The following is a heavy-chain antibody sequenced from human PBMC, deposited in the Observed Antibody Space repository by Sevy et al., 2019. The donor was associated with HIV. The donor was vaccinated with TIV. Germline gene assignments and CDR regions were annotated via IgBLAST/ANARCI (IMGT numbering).Heavy chain of an antibody. J-gene: IGHJ6*02. CDR1: GFTFSSYW. CDR2: IKQDGSGK. CDR3: ARDLVVFGVVISRYYYYGMDV. D-gene: IGHD3-3*01. Sequence: GGSLRLSCAASGFTFSSYWMSWVRQAPGKGLEWVANIKQDGSGKYYVDSVKGRFTISRDNAKNSLYLQMNSLRAEDTAVYYCARDLVVFGVVISRYYYYGMDVWGQGTTVTVSS. V-gene: IGHV3-7*01.